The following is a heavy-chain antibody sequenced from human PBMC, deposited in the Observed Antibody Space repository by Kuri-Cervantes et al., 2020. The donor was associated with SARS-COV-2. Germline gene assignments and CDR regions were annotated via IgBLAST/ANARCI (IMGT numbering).Heavy chain of an antibody. Sequence: ASVKVSCKASGYTFTSYGISWVRQAPGQGLEWMGWISAYNGNTNYAQKLQGRVTMTTDTSISTAYMELSRLRSDDTAVYYCARGLTLEGDSYGYHYWGQGTLVTVSS. V-gene: IGHV1-18*01. CDR2: ISAYNGNT. CDR1: GYTFTSYG. J-gene: IGHJ4*02. D-gene: IGHD5-18*01. CDR3: ARGLTLEGDSYGYHY.